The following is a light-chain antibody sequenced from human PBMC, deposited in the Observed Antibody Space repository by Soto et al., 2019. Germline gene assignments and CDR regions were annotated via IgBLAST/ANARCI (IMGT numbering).Light chain of an antibody. V-gene: IGKV1-5*01. CDR3: QQYNSYSVT. J-gene: IGKJ4*01. CDR2: DAS. CDR1: QSISSW. Sequence: DIQMTQSPSTLSASVGDRVTITCRASQSISSWLAWYQQKPGKAPNLLIYDASSLEGGVPSRFSGSGSGTEFTLNISSLQPDDFATYYCQQYNSYSVTFGGGTKVEIK.